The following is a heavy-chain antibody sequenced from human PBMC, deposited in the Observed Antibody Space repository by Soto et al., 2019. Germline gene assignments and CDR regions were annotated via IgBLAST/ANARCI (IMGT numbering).Heavy chain of an antibody. CDR3: ARGADYTNSNFDY. V-gene: IGHV3-21*01. CDR2: ISTSGDT. CDR1: GFAFSSYS. D-gene: IGHD4-4*01. J-gene: IGHJ4*02. Sequence: GGSLRLSCAVSGFAFSSYSVNWVRQAPGKGLEWVSSISTSGDTYYADSVKGRLAISRDNAKNLLYLQMTSLRVEDTAVYYCARGADYTNSNFDYWGQGTLVTVSS.